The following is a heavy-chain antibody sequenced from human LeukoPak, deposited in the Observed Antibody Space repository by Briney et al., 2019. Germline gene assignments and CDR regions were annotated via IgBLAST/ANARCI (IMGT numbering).Heavy chain of an antibody. Sequence: GGSLRLSCAASGFTFSNYEMNWVRQAPGKGLEWVSYISNSGSTIYYADSVKGRFTISRDNAKKSLYLQMNSLRAEDTAVYYCARSLFWDILAPGAFDIWGQGTMVTVSS. D-gene: IGHD3-9*01. CDR1: GFTFSNYE. CDR2: ISNSGSTI. J-gene: IGHJ3*02. CDR3: ARSLFWDILAPGAFDI. V-gene: IGHV3-48*03.